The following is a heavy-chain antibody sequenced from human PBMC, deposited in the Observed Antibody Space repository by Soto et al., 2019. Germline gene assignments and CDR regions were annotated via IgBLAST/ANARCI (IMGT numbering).Heavy chain of an antibody. Sequence: ASVKVSFKASGYTFTNYGITWVRQAPGRGLEWMGWSSTYNSNTNYAQRFRGRVTMTTDRGTSTGYMELRSLTSEDTAVYFCARRYDSSGRTFDLWGQGTLVTVSS. CDR2: SSTYNSNT. D-gene: IGHD3-22*01. V-gene: IGHV1-18*04. CDR3: ARRYDSSGRTFDL. CDR1: GYTFTNYG. J-gene: IGHJ4*02.